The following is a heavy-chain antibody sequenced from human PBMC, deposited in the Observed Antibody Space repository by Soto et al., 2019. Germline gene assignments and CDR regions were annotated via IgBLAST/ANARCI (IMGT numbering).Heavy chain of an antibody. CDR1: GGTFSSYA. D-gene: IGHD6-13*01. J-gene: IGHJ5*02. CDR2: IIPIFGTA. CDR3: AGHNPGRSIQGQSFDP. Sequence: SVKVSCKASGGTFSSYAISWVRQAPGQGLEWMGGIIPIFGTANYAQKFQGRVTITADESTSTAYMEPSSLRSEDTAVHYCAGHNPGRSIQGQSFDPFGQVTLVTLCS. V-gene: IGHV1-69*13.